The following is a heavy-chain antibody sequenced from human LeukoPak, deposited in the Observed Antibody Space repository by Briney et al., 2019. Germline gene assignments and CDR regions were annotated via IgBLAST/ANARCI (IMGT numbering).Heavy chain of an antibody. CDR2: IKSKTHGGTR. CDR1: GFTLSNAW. CDR3: TTHLGAFAADYFDF. V-gene: IGHV3-15*01. D-gene: IGHD3-3*02. J-gene: IGHJ4*02. Sequence: GGSLRLSCAASGFTLSNAWMTWVRQAPGKGLEWVGHIKSKTHGGTRDYAAPVKGRFTISRDDSKNTLNLQMNSLKTEDTAVYYCTTHLGAFAADYFDFWGQGTLVTVSS.